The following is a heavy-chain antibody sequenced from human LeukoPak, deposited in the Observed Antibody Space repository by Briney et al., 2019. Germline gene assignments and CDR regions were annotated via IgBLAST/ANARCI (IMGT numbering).Heavy chain of an antibody. D-gene: IGHD5-18*01. V-gene: IGHV3-15*01. J-gene: IGHJ4*02. CDR3: TTDYRDYSYGPYYFDY. CDR2: IKSKTDGGTT. CDR1: GFTFSNAW. Sequence: GGSLRLSCAASGFTFSNAWMSWVRQAPGKGLEWVGRIKSKTDGGTTDYAAPVKGRFTISRDDSKNTLYLQMNSLKTEDTAVYYCTTDYRDYSYGPYYFDYWGQGTLVTVSS.